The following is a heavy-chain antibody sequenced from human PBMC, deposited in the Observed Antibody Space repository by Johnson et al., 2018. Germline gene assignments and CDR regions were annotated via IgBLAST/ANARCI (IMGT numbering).Heavy chain of an antibody. D-gene: IGHD3-16*01. V-gene: IGHV1-69*12. CDR2: IIPIFGTA. CDR1: GGTFSSYA. CDR3: AGVGEYAPNRYYSYYSMDV. Sequence: QVQLVQSGAEVKKPGSSVKVSCKASGGTFSSYAISWVRQAPGQGLEWMGGIIPIFGTANYAQKFQGRVTITADETTSTAYMELSSLGSEDTAVYYCAGVGEYAPNRYYSYYSMDVWGKGTTVTVSS. J-gene: IGHJ6*03.